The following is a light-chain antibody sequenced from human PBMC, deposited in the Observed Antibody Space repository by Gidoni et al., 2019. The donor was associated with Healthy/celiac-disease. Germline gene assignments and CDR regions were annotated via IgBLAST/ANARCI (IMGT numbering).Light chain of an antibody. V-gene: IGKV1-39*01. CDR3: QQSYSTPGT. J-gene: IGKJ3*01. CDR2: AAS. Sequence: DIQMTQSPSSLSASVGDRVTITCRASQSISSYLHWYQQKPGKAPKLLIYAASSLQSGVPSRFSGSGSGTDFTLTISSLQPEDVATYYCQQSYSTPGTFGPXTKVDIK. CDR1: QSISSY.